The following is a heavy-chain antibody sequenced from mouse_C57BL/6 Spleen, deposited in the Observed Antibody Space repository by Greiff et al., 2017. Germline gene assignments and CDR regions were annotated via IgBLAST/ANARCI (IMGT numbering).Heavy chain of an antibody. D-gene: IGHD2-3*01. CDR1: GYTFTSYW. CDR2: IDPSDSYT. J-gene: IGHJ2*01. V-gene: IGHV1-69*01. Sequence: QVQLQQSGAELVMPGASVKLSCKASGYTFTSYWMHWVKQRPGQGLEWIGEIDPSDSYTNYNQKFKGKSTLTVDKSSSTAYMQLSSLTSEDSAVYYCARNDYLDYWGQGTTLTVSS. CDR3: ARNDYLDY.